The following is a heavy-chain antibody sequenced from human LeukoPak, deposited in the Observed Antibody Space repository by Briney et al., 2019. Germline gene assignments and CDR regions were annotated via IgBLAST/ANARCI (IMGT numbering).Heavy chain of an antibody. CDR3: ARTLRRGYSSSWYGGHAFDI. CDR2: INPSGGST. J-gene: IGHJ3*02. V-gene: IGHV1-46*01. CDR1: GYTFTSYY. Sequence: ASVKVSCKASGYTFTSYYMHWVRQAPGQGLEWMGIINPSGGSTSYAQKFQGRVTMTRDTSTSTVYMELSSLRSEDTAVYYCARTLRRGYSSSWYGGHAFDIWGQGTMVTVSS. D-gene: IGHD6-13*01.